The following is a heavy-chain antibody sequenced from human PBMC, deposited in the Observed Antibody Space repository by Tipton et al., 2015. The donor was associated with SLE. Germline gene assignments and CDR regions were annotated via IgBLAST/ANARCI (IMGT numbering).Heavy chain of an antibody. D-gene: IGHD2-21*02. Sequence: QLVQSGAEVKKPGESLKISCEGSGYTFTSHWIAWVRQMPGKGLEWMGIIHPSDSETRYSPSFQGQVTMSADRSISTAYPQWSSLRALDSAMYYCARYGGFCDNIDCFAAYFDLWGQGTLVSVSS. J-gene: IGHJ4*02. CDR1: GYTFTSHW. CDR2: IHPSDSET. CDR3: ARYGGFCDNIDCFAAYFDL. V-gene: IGHV5-51*03.